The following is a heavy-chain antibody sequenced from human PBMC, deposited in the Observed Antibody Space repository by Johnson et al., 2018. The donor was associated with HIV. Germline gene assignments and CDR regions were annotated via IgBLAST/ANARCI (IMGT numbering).Heavy chain of an antibody. CDR1: GFMFSSYV. CDR2: ISFDGSKI. J-gene: IGHJ3*02. CDR3: AKDMGRYSGSYGNYDAFDI. D-gene: IGHD1-26*01. Sequence: QVQLVESGGGVVQPGGSLRLSCEASGFMFSSYVMYWVRQGPGKGLEWVALISFDGSKIYYADSVKGRFTISRDNSKNTLYLQMNSLRAEDTALYYCAKDMGRYSGSYGNYDAFDIWGQGTMVTVSS. V-gene: IGHV3-30-3*01.